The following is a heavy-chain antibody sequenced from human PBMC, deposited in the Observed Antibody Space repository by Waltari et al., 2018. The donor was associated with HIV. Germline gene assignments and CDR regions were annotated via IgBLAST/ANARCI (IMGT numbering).Heavy chain of an antibody. D-gene: IGHD2-21*02. J-gene: IGHJ1*01. CDR1: GYSFTSYW. CDR2: IDPGDSDT. V-gene: IGHV5-51*01. Sequence: EVQLVQSGAEVKKPGESLKISCQGSGYSFTSYWTAWVRQMPGKGLEWMGIIDPGDSDTRYSPACQSQVTISADKSIITAYLQWSSLKASDTAMYYCARLTYCGGDCYPGGYFQHWGQGTRVTVSS. CDR3: ARLTYCGGDCYPGGYFQH.